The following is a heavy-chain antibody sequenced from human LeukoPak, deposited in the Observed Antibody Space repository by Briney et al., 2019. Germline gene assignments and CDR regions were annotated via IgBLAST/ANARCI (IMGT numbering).Heavy chain of an antibody. CDR2: IYYTGAT. CDR3: AGDIYSSSWTAPYY. J-gene: IGHJ4*02. D-gene: IGHD6-13*01. CDR1: GDSMSNYY. V-gene: IGHV4-59*01. Sequence: SETLSLTCTVSGDSMSNYYWSWIRQPPGKGLEWIGYIYYTGATNYNPSLKSRLTISVDTSKNQFSLMLTSVTAADTAVYYCAGDIYSSSWTAPYYWGQGTQVTVSS.